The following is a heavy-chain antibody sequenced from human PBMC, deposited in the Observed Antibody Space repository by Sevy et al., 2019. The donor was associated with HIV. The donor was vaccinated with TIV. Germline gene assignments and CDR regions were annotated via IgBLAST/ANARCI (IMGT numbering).Heavy chain of an antibody. CDR3: AKDWGHYGSGSYFDY. J-gene: IGHJ4*02. Sequence: GGSLRLSCGASGFTFSSYGMHWVRQAPGKGLEWVAFIRYDGDNKLYADAVKGRFTIFRDNPKNTLYLQMKRLTDEDKALYYCAKDWGHYGSGSYFDYWGQGTLVTVSS. CDR1: GFTFSSYG. CDR2: IRYDGDNK. V-gene: IGHV3-30*02. D-gene: IGHD3-10*01.